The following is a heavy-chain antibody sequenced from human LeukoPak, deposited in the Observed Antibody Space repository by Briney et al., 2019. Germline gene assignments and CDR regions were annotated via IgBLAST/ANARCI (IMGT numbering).Heavy chain of an antibody. V-gene: IGHV4-59*08. CDR3: AGIILVRGVPDY. Sequence: SETLSLTCTVSGASISSYYWSWIRQPPGKGLEWIGYIYYSGSANYNPSLKSRVTIPVDTSMNQFSLKLSSVTAADTAVYYCAGIILVRGVPDYWGQGTLVTVSS. D-gene: IGHD3-10*01. J-gene: IGHJ4*02. CDR1: GASISSYY. CDR2: IYYSGSA.